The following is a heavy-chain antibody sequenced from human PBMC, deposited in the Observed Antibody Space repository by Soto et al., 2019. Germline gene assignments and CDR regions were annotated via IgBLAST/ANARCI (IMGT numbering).Heavy chain of an antibody. CDR1: GFTFSSYG. Sequence: GGSLRLSCAASGFTFSSYGMHWVRQAPGKGLEWVAVISYDGSNKYYADSVKGRFTISRDNSKNTLYLQMNSLRAEDTAVYYCAKDLAAAPGYWGQGTLVTSPQ. CDR3: AKDLAAAPGY. CDR2: ISYDGSNK. J-gene: IGHJ4*02. V-gene: IGHV3-30*18. D-gene: IGHD6-13*01.